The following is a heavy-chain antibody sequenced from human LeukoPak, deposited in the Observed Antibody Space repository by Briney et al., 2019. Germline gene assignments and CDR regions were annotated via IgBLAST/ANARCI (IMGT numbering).Heavy chain of an antibody. Sequence: SETLSLTCAVYGASFSGYYWSWIRQPPGKGLEWIGEINHSGSTNYNPSLKSRVTISVDTSKNQFSLKLSSVAAADKAVYYCARNSAYYYYYYGMDVWGQGTTVTVSS. CDR2: INHSGST. D-gene: IGHD4-23*01. CDR1: GASFSGYY. J-gene: IGHJ6*02. V-gene: IGHV4-34*01. CDR3: ARNSAYYYYYYGMDV.